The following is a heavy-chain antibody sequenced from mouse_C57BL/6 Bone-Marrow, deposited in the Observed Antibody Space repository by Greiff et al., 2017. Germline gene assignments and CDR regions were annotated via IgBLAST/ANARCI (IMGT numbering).Heavy chain of an antibody. CDR2: IHPSDSDT. D-gene: IGHD2-1*01. Sequence: QVQLQQPGAELVKPGASVKVSCKASGYTFTSYWMHWVKQRPGQGLEWIGRIHPSDSDTNYNQKFKGKATITADTSSNTAYLQLSSLTSEDTAVYYCAPIYYGNYYAMDYWGQGTSVTVSS. J-gene: IGHJ4*01. CDR1: GYTFTSYW. V-gene: IGHV1-74*01. CDR3: APIYYGNYYAMDY.